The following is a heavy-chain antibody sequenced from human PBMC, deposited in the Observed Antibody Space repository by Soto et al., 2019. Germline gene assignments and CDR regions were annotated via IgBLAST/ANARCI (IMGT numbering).Heavy chain of an antibody. Sequence: VASVKVSCKASGYTFTGYYMHWVRQAPGQGLEWMGWINPNSGGTNYAQKFQGWVTMTRDTSISTAYMELSRLRSDDTAVYYCARGGASGYDYPVLEWGMDVWGQGTTVTVYS. V-gene: IGHV1-2*04. CDR1: GYTFTGYY. CDR2: INPNSGGT. J-gene: IGHJ6*02. CDR3: ARGGASGYDYPVLEWGMDV. D-gene: IGHD5-12*01.